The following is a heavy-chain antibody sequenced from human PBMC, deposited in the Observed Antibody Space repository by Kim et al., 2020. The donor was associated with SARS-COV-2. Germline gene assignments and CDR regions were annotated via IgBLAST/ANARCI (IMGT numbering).Heavy chain of an antibody. CDR3: ARGVTVTDYYYYGMDV. Sequence: GGSLRLSCAASGFTVSSNYMSWVRQAPGKGLEWVSVIYSGGSTYYADSVKGRFTISRHNSKNTLYLQMNSLRAEDTAVYYCARGVTVTDYYYYGMDVWGQGTTVTVSS. CDR1: GFTVSSNY. J-gene: IGHJ6*02. CDR2: IYSGGST. V-gene: IGHV3-53*04. D-gene: IGHD4-17*01.